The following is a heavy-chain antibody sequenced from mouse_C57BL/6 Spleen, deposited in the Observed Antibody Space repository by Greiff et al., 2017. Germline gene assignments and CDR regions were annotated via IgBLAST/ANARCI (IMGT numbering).Heavy chain of an antibody. CDR1: GFSFNTYA. V-gene: IGHV10-1*01. J-gene: IGHJ2*01. D-gene: IGHD2-4*01. CDR3: VRHDYDYVFDY. Sequence: GGGLVQPKGSLKLSCAASGFSFNTYAMNWVRQAPGKGLEWVARIRSKSNNYATYYADSVKDRFTISRDDSESMLYLQMNNLKTEDTAMYYCVRHDYDYVFDYWGQGTTLTVSS. CDR2: IRSKSNNYAT.